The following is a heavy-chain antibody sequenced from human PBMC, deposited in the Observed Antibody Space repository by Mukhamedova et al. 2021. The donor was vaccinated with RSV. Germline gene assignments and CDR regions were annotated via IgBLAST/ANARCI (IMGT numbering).Heavy chain of an antibody. Sequence: SGISGSATSPYYADSVKGRFTMSRDNSKSTLYLQMNNLRAEDTALYYCAKGYCSGRDCYSGLDYWGQGILVTVPS. CDR2: ISGSATSP. D-gene: IGHD2-15*01. CDR3: AKGYCSGRDCYSGLDY. V-gene: IGHV3-23*01. J-gene: IGHJ4*02.